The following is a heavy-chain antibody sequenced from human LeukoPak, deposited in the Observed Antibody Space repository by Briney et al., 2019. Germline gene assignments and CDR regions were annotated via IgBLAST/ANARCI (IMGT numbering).Heavy chain of an antibody. V-gene: IGHV1-2*02. CDR3: TRDHCTRSSCYEDYYHGMDV. D-gene: IGHD2-2*01. CDR2: INPNTGYT. CDR1: GNTFSGYY. J-gene: IGHJ6*02. Sequence: ASVKVSCKASGNTFSGYYMHWVRQAPGQGLEWMGWINPNTGYTETAQKFQGRVTMTRDTSISTAYMELSRLRSDDTAVYYCTRDHCTRSSCYEDYYHGMDVRGQGTTVTVSS.